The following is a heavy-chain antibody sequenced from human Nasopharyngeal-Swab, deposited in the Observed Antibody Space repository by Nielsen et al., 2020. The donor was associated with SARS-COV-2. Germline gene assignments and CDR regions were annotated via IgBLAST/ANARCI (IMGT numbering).Heavy chain of an antibody. D-gene: IGHD1-26*01. CDR3: ARDGLVGATTGFDI. J-gene: IGHJ3*02. V-gene: IGHV3-7*01. Sequence: WIRQCHGQGLEWVANIKQDGSEKYYVDSVKGRFTISRDNAKNSLYLQMNSLRAEDTAVYYCARDGLVGATTGFDIWGQGTMVTVSS. CDR2: IKQDGSEK.